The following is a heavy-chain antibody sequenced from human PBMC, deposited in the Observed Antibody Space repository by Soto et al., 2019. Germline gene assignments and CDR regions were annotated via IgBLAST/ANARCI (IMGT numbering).Heavy chain of an antibody. V-gene: IGHV1-46*03. J-gene: IGHJ4*02. CDR2: INPSGGST. Sequence: QVQLVQSGAEVKKPGASVKVSCKASGYTFTSYYMHWVRQAPGQGLEWMGIINPSGGSTSYAQQFQGRVTMTRDTSTSTVYMELSSLRSEDTAVYYCARDLYYGSGSYPVDYWGQGTLVTVSA. CDR1: GYTFTSYY. D-gene: IGHD3-10*01. CDR3: ARDLYYGSGSYPVDY.